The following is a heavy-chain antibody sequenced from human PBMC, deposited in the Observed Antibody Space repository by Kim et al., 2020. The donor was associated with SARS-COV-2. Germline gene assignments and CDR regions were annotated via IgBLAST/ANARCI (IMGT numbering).Heavy chain of an antibody. CDR2: INHSGST. CDR3: ARGVRVRGAPNKGWFDP. CDR1: GGSFSGYY. D-gene: IGHD3-10*01. V-gene: IGHV4-34*01. J-gene: IGHJ5*02. Sequence: SETLSLTCAVYGGSFSGYYWSWIRQPPGKGLEWIGEINHSGSTNYNPSLKSRVTISVDTSKNQFSLKLSSVTAADTAVYYCARGVRVRGAPNKGWFDPWGQGTLVTVSS.